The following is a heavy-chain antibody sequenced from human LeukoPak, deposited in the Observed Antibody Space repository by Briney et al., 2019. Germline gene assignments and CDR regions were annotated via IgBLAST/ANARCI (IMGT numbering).Heavy chain of an antibody. V-gene: IGHV4-31*03. CDR3: ARESVTGSNWFDP. Sequence: SQTLSLTCTVPGASFSTGGSYWSWIRQHPGRGLEGIGYIYCSGSTYYNPSLKSRVTISVDTSKNQFSLKLSSVTAADTAVYYCARESVTGSNWFDPWGQGTLVTVSS. J-gene: IGHJ5*02. D-gene: IGHD1-20*01. CDR2: IYCSGST. CDR1: GASFSTGGSY.